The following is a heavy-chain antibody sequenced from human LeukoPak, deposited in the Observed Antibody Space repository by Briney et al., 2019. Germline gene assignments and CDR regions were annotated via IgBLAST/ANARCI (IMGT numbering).Heavy chain of an antibody. D-gene: IGHD3/OR15-3a*01. J-gene: IGHJ4*02. CDR1: GVSISSSNSY. V-gene: IGHV4-39*01. CDR2: IYYSGNT. Sequence: PSETLSLTCTVSGVSISSSNSYWGWIRQPPGKGLEWIGSIYYSGNTYYNASLKSQVSISIDTSKNQFTLRLTSVTAADTAVYYCARQTGSGLFILPGGQGTLVTVSS. CDR3: ARQTGSGLFILP.